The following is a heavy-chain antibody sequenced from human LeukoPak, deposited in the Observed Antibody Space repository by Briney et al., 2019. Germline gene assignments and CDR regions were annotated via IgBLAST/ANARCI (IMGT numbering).Heavy chain of an antibody. Sequence: GSLRLSCAASGFTVSSNYMSWVRPAPGKGLEWISVIYSGGSTYYADSVKGRFTISRDNSKNTLYLQMNSLRAEDTAVYYCARDPGYYNGMDVWGQGTTVTVSS. D-gene: IGHD3-10*01. V-gene: IGHV3-66*01. J-gene: IGHJ6*02. CDR1: GFTVSSNY. CDR3: ARDPGYYNGMDV. CDR2: IYSGGST.